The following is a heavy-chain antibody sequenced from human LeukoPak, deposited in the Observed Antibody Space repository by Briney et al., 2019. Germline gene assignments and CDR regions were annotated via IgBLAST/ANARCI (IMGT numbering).Heavy chain of an antibody. J-gene: IGHJ4*02. D-gene: IGHD3-22*01. CDR1: GFTFSSYA. V-gene: IGHV3-23*01. Sequence: GGSLRLSCAASGFTFSSYAMSWVRQAPGKGLEGVSAISGSGGSTYYADSVKGRFTISRDNAKNTLYLQMNSLRAEDTAVYYCAKGSYDSSGHQTYWGQGTLVTVSS. CDR2: ISGSGGST. CDR3: AKGSYDSSGHQTY.